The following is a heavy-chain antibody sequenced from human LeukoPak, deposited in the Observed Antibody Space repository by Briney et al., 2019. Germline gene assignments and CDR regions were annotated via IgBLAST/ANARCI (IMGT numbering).Heavy chain of an antibody. CDR3: AKGRYSSGWYRLDY. V-gene: IGHV3-23*01. CDR2: ISGSGGST. Sequence: GGSRRLSCAASGFTFSSYAMSWVRQAPVKGMEWVSAISGSGGSTYYADSVKGRFTISRDNSKNTLYLQMNSLRAEDTAVYYCAKGRYSSGWYRLDYWGQGTLVTVSS. CDR1: GFTFSSYA. J-gene: IGHJ4*02. D-gene: IGHD6-19*01.